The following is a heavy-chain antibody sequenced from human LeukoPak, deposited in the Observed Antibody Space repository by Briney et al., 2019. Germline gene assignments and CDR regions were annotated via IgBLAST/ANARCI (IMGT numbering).Heavy chain of an antibody. V-gene: IGHV3-7*03. CDR2: IKTDGSEK. D-gene: IGHD6-13*01. CDR1: GLTLSHYW. CDR3: ANQLIPAAGTVFEY. J-gene: IGHJ4*02. Sequence: PGGSLRLSCAGSGLTLSHYWISWLRLAPEKGLEWVANIKTDGSEKYYVDSVKGRFTISRDNAKNSVYLQMNSLRVEDTALYYCANQLIPAAGTVFEYWGQGTLVTVSS.